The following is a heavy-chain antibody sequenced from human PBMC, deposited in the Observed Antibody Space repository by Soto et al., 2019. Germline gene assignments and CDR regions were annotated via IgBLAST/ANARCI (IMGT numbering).Heavy chain of an antibody. J-gene: IGHJ6*02. D-gene: IGHD5-12*01. CDR1: GYTVTSYG. CDR2: ISAYNGNT. CDR3: ARDVRGHYSYYGMDV. Sequence: QVQLVQSGAEVKKPGASVKVSCKASGYTVTSYGISWVRQAPGQGLEWMGWISAYNGNTNYAQKLQGRVTITTDTATSPAYMELRSLRSDDTAVYYCARDVRGHYSYYGMDVWGQGTTVIVSS. V-gene: IGHV1-18*01.